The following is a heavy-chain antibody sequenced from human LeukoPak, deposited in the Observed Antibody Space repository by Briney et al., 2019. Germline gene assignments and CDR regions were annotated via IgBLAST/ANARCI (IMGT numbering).Heavy chain of an antibody. CDR2: IYYSGST. Sequence: PSETLSLTCTVSGGSISSYYWSWIRQPPGKGLEWIGYIYYSGSTNYNPSLKSRVTISVDTSKNQFSLKLSSVTAADTAVYYCASGVAYYDSSGYYSYWGQGTLVTVSS. D-gene: IGHD3-22*01. V-gene: IGHV4-59*01. J-gene: IGHJ4*02. CDR1: GGSISSYY. CDR3: ASGVAYYDSSGYYSY.